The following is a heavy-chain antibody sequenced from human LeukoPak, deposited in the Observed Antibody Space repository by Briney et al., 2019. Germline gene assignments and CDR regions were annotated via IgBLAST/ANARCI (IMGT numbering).Heavy chain of an antibody. CDR1: GFTFSSYG. Sequence: GGSLRLSCAASGFTFSSYGMHWVRQAPGKGLEWMAVIWYDGSNKYYADSVKGRFTISRDNSKNTLYLQMNSLRAEDTAVYYCAKKGLDIWGQGTMVTVSS. J-gene: IGHJ3*02. V-gene: IGHV3-33*06. CDR2: IWYDGSNK. CDR3: AKKGLDI.